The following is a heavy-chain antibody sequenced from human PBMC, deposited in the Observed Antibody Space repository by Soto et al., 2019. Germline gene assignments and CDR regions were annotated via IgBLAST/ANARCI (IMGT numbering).Heavy chain of an antibody. V-gene: IGHV1-18*01. CDR3: ARVGGVKGYHYVASFDY. CDR1: GLTFTTYG. Sequence: QVQLVQSGAEVKKPWASVKVSCKASGLTFTTYGINWVRQAPGQGLEWMGWISVYNDKTNYAHKFQDRVTMTADTSTETAYMELRSLRSDDTAVYYCARVGGVKGYHYVASFDYWGQGTLVTVSS. CDR2: ISVYNDKT. D-gene: IGHD3-10*01. J-gene: IGHJ4*02.